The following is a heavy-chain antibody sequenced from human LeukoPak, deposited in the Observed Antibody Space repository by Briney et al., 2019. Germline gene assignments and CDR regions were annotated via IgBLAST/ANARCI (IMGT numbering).Heavy chain of an antibody. V-gene: IGHV4-34*01. Sequence: PSETLSLTCAVYGGSFSDYYWSWIRQPPGKGLEWIGEINHSGSTNYNPPLKSRVTTSVDKSKNQFSLKVSSVTAADTAVYYCATIVGAPRHFDSWGQGTLVSVSS. CDR1: GGSFSDYY. CDR2: INHSGST. J-gene: IGHJ4*02. D-gene: IGHD1-26*01. CDR3: ATIVGAPRHFDS.